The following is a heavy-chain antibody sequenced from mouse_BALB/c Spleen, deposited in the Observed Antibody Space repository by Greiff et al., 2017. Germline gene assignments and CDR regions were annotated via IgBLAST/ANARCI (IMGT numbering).Heavy chain of an antibody. V-gene: IGHV5-4*02. CDR1: GFTFSDYY. CDR2: ISDGGSYT. CDR3: ARDYYGSSYAMDY. J-gene: IGHJ4*01. Sequence: EVMLVESGGGLVKPGGSLKLSCAASGFTFSDYYMYWVRQTPEKRLEWVATISDGGSYTYYPDSVKGRFTISRDNAKNNLYLQMSSPKSEDTAMYYCARDYYGSSYAMDYWGQGTSVTVSS. D-gene: IGHD1-1*01.